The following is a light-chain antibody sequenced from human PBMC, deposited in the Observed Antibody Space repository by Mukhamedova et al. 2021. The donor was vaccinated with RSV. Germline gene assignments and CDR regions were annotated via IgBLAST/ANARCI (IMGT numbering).Light chain of an antibody. CDR2: EVN. V-gene: IGLV2-14*01. Sequence: DVGRYNYVSWYQQHPGTAPKLIIYEVNNRPSGVSDRFSGSKSGNTAPLTISHLPTEDEADYSCTSYSSSSTLYVFGTGTEVAVL. CDR3: TSYSSSSTLYV. J-gene: IGLJ1*01. CDR1: DVGRYNY.